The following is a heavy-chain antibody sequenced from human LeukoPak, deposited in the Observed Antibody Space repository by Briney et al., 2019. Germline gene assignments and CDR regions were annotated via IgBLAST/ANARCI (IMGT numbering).Heavy chain of an antibody. J-gene: IGHJ4*02. CDR3: ARDSSWDYGSGSFDY. CDR1: GGSISSSSYY. CDR2: IYYSGST. Sequence: KSSETLSLTCTVSGGSISSSSYYWGWIRQPPGKGLEWIGSIYYSGSTYYNPSLKSRVTISVDTSKNQFSLKLSSVTAADTAVYYCARDSSWDYGSGSFDYWGQGTLVTVSS. V-gene: IGHV4-39*07. D-gene: IGHD3-10*01.